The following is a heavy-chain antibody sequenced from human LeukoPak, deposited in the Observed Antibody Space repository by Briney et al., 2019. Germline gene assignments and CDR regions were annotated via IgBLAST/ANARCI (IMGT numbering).Heavy chain of an antibody. Sequence: PSETLSLTCAVYGGSFSGYYWSWIRQPPDKGLEWIGEINPSGSTNYNPSLKTRVTISTDTSKNHFSLNLNSVTAADTGVYYRVRGSRVYCGGDCYYYWGQGTLVTVSS. CDR1: GGSFSGYY. CDR2: INPSGST. J-gene: IGHJ4*02. V-gene: IGHV4-34*01. CDR3: VRGSRVYCGGDCYYY. D-gene: IGHD2-21*02.